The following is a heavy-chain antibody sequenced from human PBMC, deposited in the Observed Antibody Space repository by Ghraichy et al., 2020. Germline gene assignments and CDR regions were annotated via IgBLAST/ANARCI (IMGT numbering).Heavy chain of an antibody. Sequence: GGSLRLSCAGSGFTIRSYSMSWVRQAPGKGLEWVSAISYRGGETFYADSVKGRFTISRDTSKNTLSLQMDSLRAEDTAVYFCAIVYKTDLVYWGQGTLVTVSS. CDR1: GFTIRSYS. V-gene: IGHV3-23*01. CDR3: AIVYKTDLVY. J-gene: IGHJ4*02. D-gene: IGHD1-1*01. CDR2: ISYRGGET.